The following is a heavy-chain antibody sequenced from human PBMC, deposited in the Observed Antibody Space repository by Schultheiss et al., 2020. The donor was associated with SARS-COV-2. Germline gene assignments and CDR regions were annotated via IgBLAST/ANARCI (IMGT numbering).Heavy chain of an antibody. D-gene: IGHD2-15*01. CDR1: GFTFSSYE. J-gene: IGHJ4*02. Sequence: GESLKISCAASGFTFSSYEMNWVRQAPGKGLVWVSRINSDGSSTSYADSVRGRFTISRDNSKNTLYLQMNSLRAEDTAVYYCAKDPGSGGSCFGCWGQGTLVTVSS. V-gene: IGHV3-74*01. CDR2: INSDGSST. CDR3: AKDPGSGGSCFGC.